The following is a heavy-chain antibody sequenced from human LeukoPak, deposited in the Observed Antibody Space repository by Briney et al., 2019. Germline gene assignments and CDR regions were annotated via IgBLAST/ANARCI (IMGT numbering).Heavy chain of an antibody. CDR2: IKQDGSEK. Sequence: GGSLRLSCAASGSTSRSYWMSWVRQAPGKGLEWVANIKQDGSEKYYVDSVKGRFTISRDNAKNSLYLQMNSLRAEDTAVYYCARDEWGQDYWGQGTLVTVSS. D-gene: IGHD7-27*01. CDR3: ARDEWGQDY. V-gene: IGHV3-7*01. J-gene: IGHJ4*02. CDR1: GSTSRSYW.